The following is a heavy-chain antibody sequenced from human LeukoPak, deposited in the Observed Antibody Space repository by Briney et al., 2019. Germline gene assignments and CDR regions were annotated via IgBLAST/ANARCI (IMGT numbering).Heavy chain of an antibody. D-gene: IGHD3-10*01. CDR3: ARVTYGSGTYGAFDY. Sequence: PGGSLRLSCAASGFTFSTYGMSWVRQAPGKGLEWVSGISGGDTYYADSVKGRFTISRDNSKNTLYLQMNSLRAEDTAVYYCARVTYGSGTYGAFDYWGQGTLVTVSS. CDR1: GFTFSTYG. V-gene: IGHV3-23*01. J-gene: IGHJ4*02. CDR2: ISGGDT.